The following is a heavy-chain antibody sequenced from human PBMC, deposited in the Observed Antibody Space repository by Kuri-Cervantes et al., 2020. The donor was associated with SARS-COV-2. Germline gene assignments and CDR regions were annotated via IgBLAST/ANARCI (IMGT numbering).Heavy chain of an antibody. V-gene: IGHV4-30-4*07. CDR1: GGSISSGGYS. CDR3: ARDIHSSGWPGWFDP. J-gene: IGHJ5*02. CDR2: IYYSGST. Sequence: LRLSCAVPGGSISSGGYSWSWIRQPPGKGLEWIGYIYYSGSTYYNPSLKSRVTISVYTSKNPFSLKLSSVTAADTAVYYCARDIHSSGWPGWFDPWGQGTLVTVSS. D-gene: IGHD6-19*01.